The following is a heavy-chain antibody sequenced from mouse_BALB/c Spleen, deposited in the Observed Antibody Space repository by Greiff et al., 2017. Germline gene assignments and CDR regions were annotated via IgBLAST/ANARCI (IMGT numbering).Heavy chain of an antibody. CDR3: ASRRVDRYEFAY. Sequence: VQLQHSGAELVRPGVSVKISCKGSGYTFTDYAMHWVKQSHAKSLEWIGVISTYYGDASYNQKFKGKATMTVDKSSSTAYMELARLTSEDSAIYYCASRRVDRYEFAYWGQGTLVTVSA. V-gene: IGHV1S137*01. D-gene: IGHD2-14*01. CDR1: GYTFTDYA. CDR2: ISTYYGDA. J-gene: IGHJ3*01.